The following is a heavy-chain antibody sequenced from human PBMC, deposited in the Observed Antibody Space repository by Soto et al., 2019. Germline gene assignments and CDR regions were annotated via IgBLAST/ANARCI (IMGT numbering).Heavy chain of an antibody. J-gene: IGHJ6*02. Sequence: ETLSLTCTVSGGSISSYYWSWIRQPPGKGLEWIGYIYYSGSTNYNPSLKSRVTISVDTSKNQFSLKLSSVTAADTAVYYCARQGFGDLHGLVDVWGQGTTVTVSS. V-gene: IGHV4-59*01. CDR2: IYYSGST. CDR1: GGSISSYY. CDR3: ARQGFGDLHGLVDV. D-gene: IGHD3-10*01.